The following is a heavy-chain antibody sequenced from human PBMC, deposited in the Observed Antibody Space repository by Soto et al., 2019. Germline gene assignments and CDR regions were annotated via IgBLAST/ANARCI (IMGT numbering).Heavy chain of an antibody. Sequence: PSDTLSLTCTLSGATITSTTYFCAWLRQPTGRGLEWVGSIYYSGKTQYNPSLKNRVTISVDRSKNQFSLQMTSVTAADTAVYYCAKNLPRTGRFDYWGQGTLVTVSS. CDR2: IYYSGKT. CDR3: AKNLPRTGRFDY. V-gene: IGHV4-39*01. J-gene: IGHJ4*02. CDR1: GATITSTTYF.